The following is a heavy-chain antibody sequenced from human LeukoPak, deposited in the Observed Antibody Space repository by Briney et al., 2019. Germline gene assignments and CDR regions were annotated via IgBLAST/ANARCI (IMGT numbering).Heavy chain of an antibody. D-gene: IGHD6-19*01. J-gene: IGHJ4*02. CDR3: ARGRPRIAVAGTRLFFDY. CDR2: IIPIFGKA. CDR1: GGTFSSYA. Sequence: SVKVSCKASGGTFSSYAISWVRQAPGQGLEWMGGIIPIFGKANYAQKFQGRVTITADESTSTAYMELSSLRSEDTAVYYCARGRPRIAVAGTRLFFDYCGQGTLVTVSS. V-gene: IGHV1-69*01.